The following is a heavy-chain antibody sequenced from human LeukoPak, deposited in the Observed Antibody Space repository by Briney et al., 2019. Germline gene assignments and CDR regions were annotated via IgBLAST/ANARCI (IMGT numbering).Heavy chain of an antibody. CDR3: ARDREGATWYFDY. CDR1: GGSISSSSYY. D-gene: IGHD1-26*01. V-gene: IGHV4-39*07. Sequence: SETLSLTCTVSGGSISSSSYYWDWIRQPPGEGLEWIGSIYYSGNTYYNPSLKSRVTISVDTSKNQFSLKLSSVTAADTAVYYCARDREGATWYFDYWGQGTLVTVSS. CDR2: IYYSGNT. J-gene: IGHJ4*02.